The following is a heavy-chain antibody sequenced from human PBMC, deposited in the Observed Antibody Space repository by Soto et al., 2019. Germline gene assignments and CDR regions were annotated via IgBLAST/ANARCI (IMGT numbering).Heavy chain of an antibody. Sequence: EEQVVESGGGLVQPGGSLRLSCAASGFTFSSLSMNWVRQAPGKGLEWVSYISSSSTTIKYADSVRGRFTISRDNAKISLYLQMHSLRDEDTAVYYCAREDRLARMDVWGQGTTVTVSS. J-gene: IGHJ6*02. V-gene: IGHV3-48*02. CDR3: AREDRLARMDV. CDR2: ISSSSTTI. CDR1: GFTFSSLS.